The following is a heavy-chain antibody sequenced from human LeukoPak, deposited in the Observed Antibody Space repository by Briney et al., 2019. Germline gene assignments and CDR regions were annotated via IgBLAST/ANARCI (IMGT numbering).Heavy chain of an antibody. Sequence: SETLSLTCTVSGDSISSSNYFWGWIRQPPGKGLEWIGSMFYYGSTYHNASLKSRVTISLDTSKKQFSLKLRSVTAADTAVYYCARGGITSLLNWFDPWGQGILVTVSS. CDR1: GDSISSSNYF. V-gene: IGHV4-39*07. CDR3: ARGGITSLLNWFDP. D-gene: IGHD3-16*01. J-gene: IGHJ5*02. CDR2: MFYYGST.